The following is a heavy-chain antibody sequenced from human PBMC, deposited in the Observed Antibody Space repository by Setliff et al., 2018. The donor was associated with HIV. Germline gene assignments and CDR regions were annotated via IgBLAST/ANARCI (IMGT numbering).Heavy chain of an antibody. V-gene: IGHV1-24*01. CDR3: ATGSHTFVAPQDALDT. D-gene: IGHD5-18*01. CDR2: FDPEDGKT. CDR1: GYTLTEFS. J-gene: IGHJ4*03. Sequence: ASVKVSCKVSGYTLTEFSRNWVRQAPGKGLEWMGGFDPEDGKTNYVQKFQGRVTITADTSTDTAYMELSSLRSEDTAVYYCATGSHTFVAPQDALDTWGQGTLVTVSS.